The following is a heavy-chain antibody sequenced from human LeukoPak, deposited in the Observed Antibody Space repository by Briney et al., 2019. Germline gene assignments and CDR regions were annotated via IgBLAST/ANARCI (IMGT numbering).Heavy chain of an antibody. CDR1: GFTFDDYG. Sequence: GGSLRLSCAASGFTFDDYGMSWVRQAPGKGLEWVSSINSDSIWIYYADSVRGRFTISRDNTRNSLYLQMNSLRVEDTAVYYCARDAGGRTQREGWFAPWGQGTLVTVSS. CDR3: ARDAGGRTQREGWFAP. D-gene: IGHD1-26*01. J-gene: IGHJ5*02. CDR2: INSDSIWI. V-gene: IGHV3-21*01.